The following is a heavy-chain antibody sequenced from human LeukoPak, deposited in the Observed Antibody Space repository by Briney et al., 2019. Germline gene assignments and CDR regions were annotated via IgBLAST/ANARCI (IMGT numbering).Heavy chain of an antibody. Sequence: GGSLRLSCAASGFTFSSYAMSWVRQAPGKGLEWVSAISGSGGSTYYADSVKGRFTTSRDNSKNTLYLQMNSLRAEDTAVYYCAKELDVVVAANYDYWGQGTLVTVSS. CDR3: AKELDVVVAANYDY. CDR2: ISGSGGST. D-gene: IGHD2-15*01. V-gene: IGHV3-23*01. CDR1: GFTFSSYA. J-gene: IGHJ4*02.